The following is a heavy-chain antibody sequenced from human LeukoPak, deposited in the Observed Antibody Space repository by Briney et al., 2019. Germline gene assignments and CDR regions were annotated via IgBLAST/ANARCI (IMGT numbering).Heavy chain of an antibody. Sequence: PGGSLRLSCAASGFTFSDYYMSWIRQAPGKGLEWVSYISSSGSTIYYADSVKGRFTISRDNAKNSLYLQMNSLRAEDTAVYYCARDQVGATSDHYYYYMDVWGKGTTVTVSS. CDR3: ARDQVGATSDHYYYYMDV. D-gene: IGHD1-26*01. V-gene: IGHV3-11*01. CDR2: ISSSGSTI. CDR1: GFTFSDYY. J-gene: IGHJ6*03.